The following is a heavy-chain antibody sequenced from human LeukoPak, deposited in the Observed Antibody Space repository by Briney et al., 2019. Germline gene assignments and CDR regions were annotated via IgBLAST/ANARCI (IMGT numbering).Heavy chain of an antibody. CDR1: GYTFTGYY. V-gene: IGHV1-2*06. D-gene: IGHD3-10*01. J-gene: IGHJ4*02. CDR3: ARAPPYYYGSGTDY. CDR2: INPNSGGT. Sequence: ASVKVSCKASGYTFTGYYMHCVRQAPGQGLEWMGRINPNSGGTNYAQKFQGRVTMTRDTSISTAYMELSRLRSDDTAVYYCARAPPYYYGSGTDYWGQGTLVTVSS.